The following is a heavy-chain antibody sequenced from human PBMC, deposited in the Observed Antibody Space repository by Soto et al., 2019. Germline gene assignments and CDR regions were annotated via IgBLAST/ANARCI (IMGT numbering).Heavy chain of an antibody. J-gene: IGHJ6*03. V-gene: IGHV3-15*01. CDR1: GFTFSNAW. CDR3: TTPYGGYASYYYYMDV. Sequence: GGSLRLSCAASGFTFSNAWMSWVRQAPGKGLEWVGRIKSKTDGGTTDYAAPVKGRFTISRDDSKNTLYLQMNSLKTEDTAVYYCTTPYGGYASYYYYMDVWGKGTTVTVSS. D-gene: IGHD5-12*01. CDR2: IKSKTDGGTT.